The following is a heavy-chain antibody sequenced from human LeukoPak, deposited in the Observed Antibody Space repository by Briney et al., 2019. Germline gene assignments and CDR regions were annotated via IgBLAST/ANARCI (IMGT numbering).Heavy chain of an antibody. CDR3: AKTTYYDFWSGPRDFYD. Sequence: PGGSLRLSCAASGLTFSSYAMSWVRQPPGEGMEWVSAISGSGGSTYYADSVKTRSTISRNNSKYTLKLQMNSLRAEDTAVYYCAKTTYYDFWSGPRDFYDWGQGALVTAAS. D-gene: IGHD3-3*01. CDR1: GLTFSSYA. V-gene: IGHV3-23*01. CDR2: ISGSGGST. J-gene: IGHJ4*02.